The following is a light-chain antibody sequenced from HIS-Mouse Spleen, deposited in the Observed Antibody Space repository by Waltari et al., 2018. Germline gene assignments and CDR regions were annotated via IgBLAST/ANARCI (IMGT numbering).Light chain of an antibody. J-gene: IGKJ4*01. V-gene: IGKV2-30*02. CDR3: MQGTHWPPT. Sequence: DVVMTQSPLSLPVTLGQPASISCRSSQSLVHSDGNTYLNWFQQRPGQSPRRLIYKVSNRDSGVPDRFSGSGSGTDFTLKISRVEAEDVGVYYCMQGTHWPPTFGGGTKVVIK. CDR2: KVS. CDR1: QSLVHSDGNTY.